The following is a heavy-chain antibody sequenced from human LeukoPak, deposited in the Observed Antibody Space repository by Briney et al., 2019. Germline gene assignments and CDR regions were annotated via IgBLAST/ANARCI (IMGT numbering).Heavy chain of an antibody. D-gene: IGHD6-19*01. J-gene: IGHJ6*02. V-gene: IGHV1-8*02. CDR1: GYTFTSYG. Sequence: ASVKVSCKASGYTFTSYGISWVRQATGQGLEWMGWMNPNSGNTGYAQKFQGRVTMTRNTSISTAYMELSSLRSEDTAVYYCARDDSGWYVSYYYYGMDVWGQGTTVTVSS. CDR3: ARDDSGWYVSYYYYGMDV. CDR2: MNPNSGNT.